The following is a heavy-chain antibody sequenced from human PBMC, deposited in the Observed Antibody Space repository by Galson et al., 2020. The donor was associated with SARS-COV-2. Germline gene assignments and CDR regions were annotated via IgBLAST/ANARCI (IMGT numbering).Heavy chain of an antibody. CDR1: GFFFSSYN. Sequence: GESLKISCEASGFFFSSYNMNWVRQAPGKGLEWVSHISSSSLNIYYAESVKGRFTISRDNAKNSLYLQMNSLRDEDTGVYYCARDDIVVVPATLDYSYDMDVRGQGTTVTVSS. V-gene: IGHV3-48*02. CDR3: ARDDIVVVPATLDYSYDMDV. CDR2: ISSSSLNI. D-gene: IGHD2-2*01. J-gene: IGHJ6*02.